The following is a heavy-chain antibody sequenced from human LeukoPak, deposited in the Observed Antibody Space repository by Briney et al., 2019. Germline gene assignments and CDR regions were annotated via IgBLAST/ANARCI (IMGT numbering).Heavy chain of an antibody. CDR3: ARGARHFDL. J-gene: IGHJ2*01. Sequence: SETLSLTCAVYGVSFSGYYWSWLRQPPAKGLEWIGEINHSGSTNYNPSLKSRVTISVDTSKNQFSVKLSSVTAADTAVYYCARGARHFDLGGRGSLVTVSS. V-gene: IGHV4-34*01. CDR1: GVSFSGYY. CDR2: INHSGST.